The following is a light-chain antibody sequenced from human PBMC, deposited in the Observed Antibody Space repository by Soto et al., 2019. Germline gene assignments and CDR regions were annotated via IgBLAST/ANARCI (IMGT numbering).Light chain of an antibody. CDR3: HQYYSYSRT. V-gene: IGKV1-5*03. CDR2: KAS. J-gene: IGKJ1*01. CDR1: QSISDW. Sequence: DVQMIQSPSTLSASVGDRVTITCRASQSISDWLAWYQQKPGKAPKLLIYKASSLESGVQSRFSGSGSGTEFTLTISSLQPDDFATYYCHQYYSYSRTFGQGTKVEIK.